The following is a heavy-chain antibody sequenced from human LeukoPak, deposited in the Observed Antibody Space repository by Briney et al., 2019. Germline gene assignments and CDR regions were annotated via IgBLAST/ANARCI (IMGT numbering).Heavy chain of an antibody. Sequence: SETLSLTCAVSGGSICSGGYSWSWIRQPPGKGLEWIGYIYHSGSTYYNPSLKSRVTISVDRSKNQFSLKLSSVTAADTAVYYCARTIVVVVADNYYFDYWGQGTLVTVSS. D-gene: IGHD2-15*01. CDR1: GGSICSGGYS. CDR3: ARTIVVVVADNYYFDY. V-gene: IGHV4-30-2*01. J-gene: IGHJ4*02. CDR2: IYHSGST.